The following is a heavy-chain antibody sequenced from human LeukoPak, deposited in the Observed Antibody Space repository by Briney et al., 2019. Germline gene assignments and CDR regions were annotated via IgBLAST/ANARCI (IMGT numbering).Heavy chain of an antibody. Sequence: GASVKVSCKASGYTFTGYYMHWVRQAPGQGLEWMGWINPNSGATNYAQKFQGRVTMTRDTSISTAYMELSRLRSDDTAVYHCARGNGSGSHLLNWFDPWGQGTLVTVSS. CDR3: ARGNGSGSHLLNWFDP. CDR2: INPNSGAT. V-gene: IGHV1-2*02. J-gene: IGHJ5*02. CDR1: GYTFTGYY. D-gene: IGHD3-10*01.